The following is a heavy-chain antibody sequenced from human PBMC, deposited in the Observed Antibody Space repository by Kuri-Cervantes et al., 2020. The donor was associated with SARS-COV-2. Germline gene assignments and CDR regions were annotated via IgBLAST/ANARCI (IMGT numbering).Heavy chain of an antibody. CDR2: INHSGST. V-gene: IGHV4-34*01. D-gene: IGHD2-21*01. Sequence: SETLSLTCAVYGGSFSGYYWSWIRQPPGKGLEWIGEINHSGSTNYNPSLKSRVTISVDTSKNQFSLKLSSVTAEDTAVYYCAKGDRIVVGPYTHHMDVWGQGTTVTVSS. CDR1: GGSFSGYY. J-gene: IGHJ6*02. CDR3: AKGDRIVVGPYTHHMDV.